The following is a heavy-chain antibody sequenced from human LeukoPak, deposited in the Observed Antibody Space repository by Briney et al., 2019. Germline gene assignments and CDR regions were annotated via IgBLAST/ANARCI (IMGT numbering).Heavy chain of an antibody. CDR2: IKYDESEK. CDR3: AKGPLRGTAAAIDY. V-gene: IGHV3-7*01. D-gene: IGHD2-2*01. Sequence: PGGSLRLSCATSGFFFNSYWMTWVRQAPGKGLEWVANIKYDESEKYLVESVKGRFTISRDNAQNSLFLQMDSLRVEDTAVYYCAKGPLRGTAAAIDYWGQGTLVTVSS. J-gene: IGHJ4*02. CDR1: GFFFNSYW.